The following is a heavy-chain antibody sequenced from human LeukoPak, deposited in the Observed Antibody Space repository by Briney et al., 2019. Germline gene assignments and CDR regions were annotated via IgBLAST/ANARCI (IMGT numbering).Heavy chain of an antibody. V-gene: IGHV1-18*01. D-gene: IGHD2-8*02. CDR1: GFTFASYA. J-gene: IGHJ6*02. CDR2: ITVYTDDT. Sequence: ASVKVSCKGSGFTFASYAINWVRQAPGQGLEWMGWITVYTDDTKYAHSLQGRVTLTTDTFASTAYMELRSLRSDDTAVYYCARGPLDTRGYRLDVWGQGTTVIVSS. CDR3: ARGPLDTRGYRLDV.